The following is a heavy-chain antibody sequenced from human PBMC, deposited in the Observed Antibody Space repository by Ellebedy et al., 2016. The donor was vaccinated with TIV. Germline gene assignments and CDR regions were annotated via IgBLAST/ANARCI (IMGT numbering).Heavy chain of an antibody. CDR2: TSANNGNT. D-gene: IGHD2-15*01. V-gene: IGHV1-18*01. CDR1: SYTFTYYG. J-gene: IGHJ4*02. Sequence: ASVKVSXKASSYTFTYYGMSWVRQAPGQGLEWMGWTSANNGNTNYAPKLQGRVTMTTDTSTSTAYMELRSLRSDDTSVYYCARDGDIVAGVDGAPFDYWGQGTLVTVSS. CDR3: ARDGDIVAGVDGAPFDY.